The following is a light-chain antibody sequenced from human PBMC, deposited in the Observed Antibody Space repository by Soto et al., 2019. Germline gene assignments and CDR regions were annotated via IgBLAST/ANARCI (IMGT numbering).Light chain of an antibody. CDR2: DAS. CDR3: HQYNSYSRT. V-gene: IGKV1-5*01. Sequence: DIQMSHSPSTLSASVGDRGTIACRASQSISNWLAWYQQKPGKSPQLLIYDASSLESGAPSRFSGSGSGTEFTLTINSLQPDDFARYYCHQYNSYSRTFGQGTKVDIK. CDR1: QSISNW. J-gene: IGKJ1*01.